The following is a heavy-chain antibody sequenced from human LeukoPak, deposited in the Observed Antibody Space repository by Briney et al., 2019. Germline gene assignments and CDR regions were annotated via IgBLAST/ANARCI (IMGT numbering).Heavy chain of an antibody. J-gene: IGHJ4*02. Sequence: GGSLRLSCAASGFTFGKAWMSWVRQAPGRGLEWVGRIKSKNDGETTDYAAPVKGRFIISRDDSKNTLYLQMNSLKTEDTAVYYCTTAEAYCGGDCYRSLDYWGQGTLVTVSS. V-gene: IGHV3-15*01. D-gene: IGHD2-21*02. CDR2: IKSKNDGETT. CDR1: GFTFGKAW. CDR3: TTAEAYCGGDCYRSLDY.